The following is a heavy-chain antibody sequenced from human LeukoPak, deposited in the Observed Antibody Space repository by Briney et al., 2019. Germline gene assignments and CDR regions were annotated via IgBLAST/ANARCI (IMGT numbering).Heavy chain of an antibody. CDR3: ARTPFSSSWYSTSPFDY. Sequence: ASVKVSCKASGYTFTSYAMHWVRQAPGQRLEWMRWINAGNGNTKYSQKFQGRVTITRDTPASTAYMELSSLRSEDTAVYYCARTPFSSSWYSTSPFDYWGQGTLVTVSS. V-gene: IGHV1-3*01. J-gene: IGHJ4*02. D-gene: IGHD6-13*01. CDR1: GYTFTSYA. CDR2: INAGNGNT.